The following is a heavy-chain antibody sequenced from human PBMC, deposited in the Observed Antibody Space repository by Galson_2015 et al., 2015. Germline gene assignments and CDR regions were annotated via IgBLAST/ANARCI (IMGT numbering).Heavy chain of an antibody. D-gene: IGHD5/OR15-5a*01. CDR3: ARESVSKFDY. Sequence: SLRLSCAASGFIFSSYGMHWLRQAPGKGLVWVAVIWYDGSNKYYADSVKGRFTISRDNSKNALYLQMNSLRAEDTAVYYCARESVSKFDYWGQGTLVTVSS. J-gene: IGHJ4*02. V-gene: IGHV3-33*01. CDR2: IWYDGSNK. CDR1: GFIFSSYG.